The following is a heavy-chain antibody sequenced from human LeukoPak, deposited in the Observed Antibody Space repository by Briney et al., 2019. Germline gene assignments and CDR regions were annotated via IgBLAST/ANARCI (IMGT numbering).Heavy chain of an antibody. D-gene: IGHD3-22*01. V-gene: IGHV3-9*01. Sequence: GGSLRLSCAASGFTFDDYAMHWVRQAPGKGLEWVSGISWNSGSIGYADSVKGRFTTSRDNAKNSLYLQMNSLRAEDTALYYCAKVSDYYDSSGYLDYWGQGTLVTVSS. J-gene: IGHJ4*02. CDR2: ISWNSGSI. CDR3: AKVSDYYDSSGYLDY. CDR1: GFTFDDYA.